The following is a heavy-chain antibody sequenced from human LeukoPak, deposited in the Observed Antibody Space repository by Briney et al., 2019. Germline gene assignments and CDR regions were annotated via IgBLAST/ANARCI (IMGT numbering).Heavy chain of an antibody. CDR1: GDSISSYF. J-gene: IGHJ5*02. Sequence: SETLSLTCTVSGDSISSYFWSWILQPPGKGLESIGSFHHTGRTNYNPSLKSRVTISVDTTTNQFPLKMSSVTAADTAVYYCARRVIESAVISERNWFDPWGQGTLVTVSS. V-gene: IGHV4-59*08. CDR3: ARRVIESAVISERNWFDP. CDR2: FHHTGRT. D-gene: IGHD3-3*02.